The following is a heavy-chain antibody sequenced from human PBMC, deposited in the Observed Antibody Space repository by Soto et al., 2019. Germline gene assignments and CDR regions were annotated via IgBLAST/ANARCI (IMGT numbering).Heavy chain of an antibody. D-gene: IGHD3-9*01. Sequence: SETLSLTCTVSGDSITSNVYFWAWIRQPPGQGLEWIGSIYYSGSTYHNPSLKSRVTVSVDRSNNQFSLKLTSVTAADTAVYYCARHFSVDHFDYWGQGALVTVSS. V-gene: IGHV4-39*01. CDR2: IYYSGST. CDR1: GDSITSNVYF. CDR3: ARHFSVDHFDY. J-gene: IGHJ4*02.